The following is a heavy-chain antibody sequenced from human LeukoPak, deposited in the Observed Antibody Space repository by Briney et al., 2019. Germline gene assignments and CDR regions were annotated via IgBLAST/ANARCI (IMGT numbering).Heavy chain of an antibody. CDR2: ISYSGST. V-gene: IGHV4-59*01. CDR1: GGSISSYY. Sequence: PSETLSLTCTVSGGSISSYYWSWIRQPPGKGLEWIGYISYSGSTNYNPSLKSRVTISLDTPKNQFSLKLSSVTAADTAVYYCARETYYDILTGYSSWFDPWGQGTLVTVSS. D-gene: IGHD3-9*01. CDR3: ARETYYDILTGYSSWFDP. J-gene: IGHJ5*02.